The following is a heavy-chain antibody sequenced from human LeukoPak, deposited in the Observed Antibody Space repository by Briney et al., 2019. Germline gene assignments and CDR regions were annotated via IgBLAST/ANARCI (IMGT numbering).Heavy chain of an antibody. Sequence: GGSLRLSCAASGFTFSSNAMSWVRQAPGKGLEWVSVISVSGSRAYYADFVKGRFTVSRDNSKNTVLLQMNSLRVEDTAVYYCTKDHDGMHAWGQGTTATVSS. CDR2: ISVSGSRA. J-gene: IGHJ6*02. CDR1: GFTFSSNA. V-gene: IGHV3-23*01. CDR3: TKDHDGMHA.